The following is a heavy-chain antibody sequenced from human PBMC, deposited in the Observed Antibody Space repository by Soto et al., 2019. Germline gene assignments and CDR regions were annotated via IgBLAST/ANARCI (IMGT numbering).Heavy chain of an antibody. CDR3: ARVESSSWYEY. V-gene: IGHV1-46*01. Sequence: ASVKVSCKASGYTFTRYYMHCVRQAPGQGLEWMGIINPSGGSTSYAQKFQGRVTMTRDTSTSTVYMELSSLRSEDTALYYCARVESSSWYEYWRKGTRVAVCS. CDR2: INPSGGST. J-gene: IGHJ4*02. D-gene: IGHD6-13*01. CDR1: GYTFTRYY.